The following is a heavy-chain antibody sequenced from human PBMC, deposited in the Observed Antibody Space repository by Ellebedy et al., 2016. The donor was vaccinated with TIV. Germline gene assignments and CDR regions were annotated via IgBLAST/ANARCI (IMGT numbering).Heavy chain of an antibody. J-gene: IGHJ3*02. D-gene: IGHD5-12*01. Sequence: MPSETLSLTCTVSGGSISSSSYYWGWIRLSPGKGLEWIGNIHYSGSTYYNTSLQSRVTISVDTSKNQFSLWLNSVSAADTAEYYCARFVRATKAFDIWGQGTMVTVSS. CDR2: IHYSGST. CDR1: GGSISSSSYY. V-gene: IGHV4-39*07. CDR3: ARFVRATKAFDI.